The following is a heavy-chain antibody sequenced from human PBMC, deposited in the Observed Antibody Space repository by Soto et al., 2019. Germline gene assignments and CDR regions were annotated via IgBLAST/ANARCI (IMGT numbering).Heavy chain of an antibody. CDR2: IRSKAYGGTT. CDR1: GFTFGDYA. V-gene: IGHV3-49*04. Sequence: GGSLRLSCTASGFTFGDYAMSWVRQAPGKGLEWVGFIRSKAYGGTTEYAASVKGRFTISRDDSKSIAYLQMNSLKTEDTAVYYCTRDGVAARPTHTFDYWGQGTLVTVSS. J-gene: IGHJ4*02. D-gene: IGHD6-6*01. CDR3: TRDGVAARPTHTFDY.